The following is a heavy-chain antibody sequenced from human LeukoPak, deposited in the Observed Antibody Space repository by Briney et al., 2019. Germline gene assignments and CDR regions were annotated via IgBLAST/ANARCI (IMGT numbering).Heavy chain of an antibody. CDR2: ISSSSSYI. J-gene: IGHJ5*02. Sequence: PGGSLRLSCAASGFTFSSYSMNWVRQAPGKGLEWVSSISSSSSYIYYAGSVKGRFTISRDNAKNSLYLQMNSLRAEDTAVYYCARDLATTVTPTGWFDLWGQGTLVTVSS. V-gene: IGHV3-21*01. CDR1: GFTFSSYS. CDR3: ARDLATTVTPTGWFDL. D-gene: IGHD4-17*01.